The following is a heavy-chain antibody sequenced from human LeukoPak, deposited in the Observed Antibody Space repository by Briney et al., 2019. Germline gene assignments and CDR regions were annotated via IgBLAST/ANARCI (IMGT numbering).Heavy chain of an antibody. J-gene: IGHJ4*02. CDR2: IYYSGST. Sequence: PSETLSLTCTVSGGYISSYYWSWIRQPPGKGLEWIGYIYYSGSTNYNPSLKSRVTISVDTSKNQFSLKLSSVTAADTAVYHCARSPIRLGEFSSPFDYWGQGTPVTVSS. CDR1: GGYISSYY. CDR3: ARSPIRLGEFSSPFDY. D-gene: IGHD3-16*01. V-gene: IGHV4-59*01.